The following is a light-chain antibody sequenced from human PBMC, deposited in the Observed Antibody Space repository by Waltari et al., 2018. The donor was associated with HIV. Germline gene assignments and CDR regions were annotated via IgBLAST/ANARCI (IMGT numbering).Light chain of an antibody. CDR1: TGAVTSGYS. J-gene: IGLJ3*02. V-gene: IGLV7-43*01. CDR3: LLYYGGAWV. CDR2: GTT. Sequence: QTVVTQEPSLTVSPGGTVTLTCASSTGAVTSGYSPNWFQQKPGQAPRALIYGTTNKHSWTPARFSGSLLRGKAALTLSGVQPEDEAEYYCLLYYGGAWVFGGGTKLTVL.